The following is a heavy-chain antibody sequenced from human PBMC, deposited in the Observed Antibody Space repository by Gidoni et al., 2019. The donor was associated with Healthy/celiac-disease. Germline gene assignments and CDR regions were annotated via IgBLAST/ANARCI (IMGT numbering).Heavy chain of an antibody. V-gene: IGHV3-33*01. CDR2: IWYDVSNK. D-gene: IGHD4-17*01. J-gene: IGHJ3*02. CDR1: GFTFSSYG. CDR3: AREVREDYGDYVGLDAFDI. Sequence: QVQLVESGGGVVQPGRSLRLSCAASGFTFSSYGMHWVRQAPGKGLEWVAVIWYDVSNKYYADSVKGRFTISRDNSKNTLYLQMNSLRAEDTAVYYCAREVREDYGDYVGLDAFDIWGQGTMVTVSS.